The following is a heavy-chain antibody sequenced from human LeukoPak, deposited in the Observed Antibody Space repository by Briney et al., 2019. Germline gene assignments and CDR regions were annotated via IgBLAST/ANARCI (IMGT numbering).Heavy chain of an antibody. D-gene: IGHD1-14*01. Sequence: GGSLRLSCAASGFTFDDYAMHWVRQAPGKGLECVSGISWNSDSIGYADSVKGRFTISSDNAKNSLYLQMSSLRPEDMAFYYCAKNTRKQQGRDALDIWGQGTMVTVSS. V-gene: IGHV3-9*03. CDR1: GFTFDDYA. CDR3: AKNTRKQQGRDALDI. CDR2: ISWNSDSI. J-gene: IGHJ3*02.